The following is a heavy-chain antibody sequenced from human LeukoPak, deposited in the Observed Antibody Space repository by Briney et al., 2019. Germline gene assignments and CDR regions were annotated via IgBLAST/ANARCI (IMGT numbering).Heavy chain of an antibody. CDR1: GDSISTYY. Sequence: PSETLSLTCTVSGDSISTYYWNWIRQPPGKGLEWIGYVYYSGSTNYNPSLKSRVTISVDTSKNQFSLKMSSVTAADTAVYFCARGGPPGYYYDYYMDVWGKGTTVTISS. V-gene: IGHV4-59*01. CDR3: ARGGPPGYYYDYYMDV. J-gene: IGHJ6*03. CDR2: VYYSGST.